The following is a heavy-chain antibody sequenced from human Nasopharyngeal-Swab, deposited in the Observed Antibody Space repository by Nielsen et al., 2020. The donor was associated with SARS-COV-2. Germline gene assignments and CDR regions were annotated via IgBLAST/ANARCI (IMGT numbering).Heavy chain of an antibody. CDR2: INHSGST. Sequence: SQTLSLTCAVYGGSFSGYYWSWIRQPPGKGLEWIGEINHSGSTNYNPSLKSRVTMSVDTSKNQFSLKLSSVTAADTAVYYCAREVGFWSGYFLGGMDVWGQGTTVTVSS. D-gene: IGHD3-3*01. J-gene: IGHJ6*02. V-gene: IGHV4-34*01. CDR3: AREVGFWSGYFLGGMDV. CDR1: GGSFSGYY.